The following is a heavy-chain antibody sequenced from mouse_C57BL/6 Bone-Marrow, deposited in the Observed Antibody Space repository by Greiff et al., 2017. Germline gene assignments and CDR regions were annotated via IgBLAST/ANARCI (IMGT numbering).Heavy chain of an antibody. CDR2: IRNKANGYTT. CDR3: ARSHYGGSSGAMDY. Sequence: EVHLVESGGGLVQPGGSLSLSCAASGFTFTDYYMSWVRQPPGKALEWLGFIRNKANGYTTEYSASVKGRFTISRDNSQSILYLQMNALRAEDSATYYCARSHYGGSSGAMDYWGQGTSVTVSS. CDR1: GFTFTDYY. V-gene: IGHV7-3*01. J-gene: IGHJ4*01. D-gene: IGHD1-1*01.